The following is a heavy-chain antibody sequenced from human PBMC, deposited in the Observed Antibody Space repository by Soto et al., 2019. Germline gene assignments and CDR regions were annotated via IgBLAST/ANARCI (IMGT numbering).Heavy chain of an antibody. V-gene: IGHV1-69*01. CDR2: IIPIFGAA. D-gene: IGHD2-15*01. CDR1: GGTFSNYT. CDR3: ARLIYCSGGRCYAGVDY. J-gene: IGHJ4*02. Sequence: QVQLVQSGSEVKKPGSSVKVSCKASGGTFSNYTISWVRQAPGQGLEWMGGIIPIFGAANYAQKFQGRVTITADESTSTAYMERSSLSSEDTAVYYCARLIYCSGGRCYAGVDYWGQGTLVTVSS.